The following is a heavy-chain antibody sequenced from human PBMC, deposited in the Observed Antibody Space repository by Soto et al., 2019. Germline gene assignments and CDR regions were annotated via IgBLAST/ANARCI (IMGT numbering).Heavy chain of an antibody. CDR2: INPSGGST. V-gene: IGHV1-46*01. Sequence: QVQLVQSGAEVKKPGASVKVSCKASGYTFTSYYMHWVRQAPGQGLEWMGIINPSGGSTSYAQKFQGRVTMTRDTSTSTVYMELSSMRAEDTAVYYCARACSSSPHDYGGQCTVVTVSS. J-gene: IGHJ4*02. D-gene: IGHD6-6*01. CDR1: GYTFTSYY. CDR3: ARACSSSPHDY.